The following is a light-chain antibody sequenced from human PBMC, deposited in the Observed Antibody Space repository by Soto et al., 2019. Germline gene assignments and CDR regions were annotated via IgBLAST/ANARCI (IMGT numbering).Light chain of an antibody. J-gene: IGKJ1*01. Sequence: EIVMTQSPATLSVYPGERATLSCRASQSVNSNLAWYQQNPGQAPRLLIYETSSRATGIPDRFSGSGSQTDFTLTISRLEPEDFAVYYCQQYGTSPRTSGQGTKVDIK. CDR1: QSVNSN. V-gene: IGKV3-20*01. CDR2: ETS. CDR3: QQYGTSPRT.